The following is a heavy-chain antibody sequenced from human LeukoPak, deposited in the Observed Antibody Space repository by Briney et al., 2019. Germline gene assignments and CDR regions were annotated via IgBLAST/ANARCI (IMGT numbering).Heavy chain of an antibody. Sequence: GGSLRLSCAASGSTFSIYSMNWVRQAPGKGLEWVSSISSSSSFIYYADSVKGRFTISRDNAKNSLYLQMNSLRAEDTAVYYCARDRGQWSNSHWHFDLWGRGTLVIVSS. D-gene: IGHD3-10*01. J-gene: IGHJ2*01. CDR2: ISSSSSFI. CDR3: ARDRGQWSNSHWHFDL. CDR1: GSTFSIYS. V-gene: IGHV3-21*01.